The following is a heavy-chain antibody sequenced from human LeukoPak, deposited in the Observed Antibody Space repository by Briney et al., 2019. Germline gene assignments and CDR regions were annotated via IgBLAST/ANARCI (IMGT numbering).Heavy chain of an antibody. Sequence: SVKVSCKASGGTFSSYAISWVRQAPGQGLEWMGGIIPIFGTANYAQKFQGRVTITTDESTRTAYMELSSLRSEDTAVYYCASHPRDGYSFDYWGQGTLVTVSS. V-gene: IGHV1-69*05. CDR3: ASHPRDGYSFDY. CDR1: GGTFSSYA. J-gene: IGHJ4*02. D-gene: IGHD5-24*01. CDR2: IIPIFGTA.